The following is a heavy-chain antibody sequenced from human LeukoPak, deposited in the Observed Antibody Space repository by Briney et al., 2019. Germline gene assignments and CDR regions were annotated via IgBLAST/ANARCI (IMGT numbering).Heavy chain of an antibody. CDR1: GYTFTGYY. V-gene: IGHV1-2*02. Sequence: ASVTVSCTASGYTFTGYYMHWVRQAPGQGRAWMGWVNPNSGGPNYAQKFQGMVTMTRDTSISTAYMELSRLRSDDTAVYYCARILGYCSGGSCYRYYYYGMDVWGQGTTVTVSS. CDR3: ARILGYCSGGSCYRYYYYGMDV. D-gene: IGHD2-15*01. CDR2: VNPNSGGP. J-gene: IGHJ6*02.